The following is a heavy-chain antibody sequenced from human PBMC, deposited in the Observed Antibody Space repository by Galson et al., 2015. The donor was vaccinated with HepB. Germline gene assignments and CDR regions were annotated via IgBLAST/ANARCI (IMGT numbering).Heavy chain of an antibody. CDR3: AREQGRRAVTQGGVRRFDP. D-gene: IGHD6-19*01. Sequence: ETLSLTCTVSGGSISSSNYYWGWIRQPPGKGLEWIGSIYYSGSTFYNPYLTRRVTISVDTSKNQFSLKLSSVTAPDTAVYYCAREQGRRAVTQGGVRRFDPWGQGTLVTVSA. CDR2: IYYSGST. V-gene: IGHV4-39*02. J-gene: IGHJ5*02. CDR1: GGSISSSNYY.